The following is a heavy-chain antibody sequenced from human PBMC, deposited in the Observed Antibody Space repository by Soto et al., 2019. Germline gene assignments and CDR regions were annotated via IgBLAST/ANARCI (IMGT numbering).Heavy chain of an antibody. V-gene: IGHV3-23*01. CDR1: GFTFSSYA. CDR2: ISGSGGST. J-gene: IGHJ4*02. Sequence: PGGSPRLSCAASGFTFSSYAMSWVRQAPGKGLEWVSAISGSGGSTYYADSVKGRFTISRDNSKTTLYLQMNSLRAEDTAVYYCAKDRIAVIAALPFDSWGQGTLVTVSS. D-gene: IGHD2-15*01. CDR3: AKDRIAVIAALPFDS.